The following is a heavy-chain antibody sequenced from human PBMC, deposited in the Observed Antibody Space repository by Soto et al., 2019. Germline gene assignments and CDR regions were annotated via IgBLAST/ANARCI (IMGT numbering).Heavy chain of an antibody. Sequence: QVQLVESGGGVVQPGRSLRLSCAASGFTFSSYGMHWVRQAPGKGLEWVAVIWYDGSNKYYADSVKGRFTISRDNSKNTLYLQMNSLRAEDTAVYYCPRIKSIIAAAASLNYYYYYMDVWGKGTTVTVSS. J-gene: IGHJ6*03. D-gene: IGHD6-13*01. CDR2: IWYDGSNK. V-gene: IGHV3-33*01. CDR3: PRIKSIIAAAASLNYYYYYMDV. CDR1: GFTFSSYG.